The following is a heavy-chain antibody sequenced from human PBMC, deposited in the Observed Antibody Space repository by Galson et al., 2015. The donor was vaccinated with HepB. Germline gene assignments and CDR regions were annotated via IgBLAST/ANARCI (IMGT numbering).Heavy chain of an antibody. J-gene: IGHJ4*02. CDR1: GFTFSTYS. CDR3: ARVWASGYGGY. V-gene: IGHV3-48*02. CDR2: ISTSSNTI. Sequence: SLRLSCAASGFTFSTYSMNWVRQAPGKGLEWISYISTSSNTIYYADSVKGRFTISRDNAKNSLYLQMSSLRDEDTAIYYCARVWASGYGGYWGQGTLVTVSS. D-gene: IGHD5-12*01.